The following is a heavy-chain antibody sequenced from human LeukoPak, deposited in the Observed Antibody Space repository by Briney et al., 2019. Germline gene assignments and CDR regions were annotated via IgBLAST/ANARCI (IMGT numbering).Heavy chain of an antibody. CDR1: GGSISSGGYY. CDR2: IYHSGST. V-gene: IGHV4-30-2*01. D-gene: IGHD2-21*01. CDR3: AIAPGVDCGGDCYSDY. J-gene: IGHJ4*02. Sequence: SETLSLTCTVSGGSISSGGYYWSWIRQPPGKGLEWIGYIYHSGSTYYNPSLKSRVTISVDRSKNQFSLKLSSVTAADTALYYCAIAPGVDCGGDCYSDYWGQGTLVTVSS.